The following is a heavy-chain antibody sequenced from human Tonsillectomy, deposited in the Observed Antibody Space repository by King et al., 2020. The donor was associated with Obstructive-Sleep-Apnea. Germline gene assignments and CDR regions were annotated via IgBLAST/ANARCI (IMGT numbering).Heavy chain of an antibody. CDR1: GYSINNYY. J-gene: IGHJ4*02. CDR2: MYYSGNT. CDR3: AKHRGVEDYGGYGDYFDY. V-gene: IGHV4-59*08. D-gene: IGHD5-12*01. Sequence: QLQESGPGLVKPSETLSLTCTVSGYSINNYYWSWIRQPPGKGLEWIGYMYYSGNTNYNPSLKSRVTISADTSKIQFSLRLSSVTAADTAVYYCAKHRGVEDYGGYGDYFDYWGQGALVTVSS.